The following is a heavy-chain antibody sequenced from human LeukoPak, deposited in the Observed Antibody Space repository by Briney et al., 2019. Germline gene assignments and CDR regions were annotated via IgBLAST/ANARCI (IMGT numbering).Heavy chain of an antibody. J-gene: IGHJ5*02. CDR2: IYYSGST. Sequence: SETLSLTCTVSGGSISSYYWSWIRQPPGKGLEWIGYIYYSGSTNYNPSLKSRVTMSVDTSKNQFSLMLSSVTAADTAVYYCARGPDDSSGFYFGKWFDPWGQGTLVTVSS. D-gene: IGHD6-19*01. CDR1: GGSISSYY. V-gene: IGHV4-59*12. CDR3: ARGPDDSSGFYFGKWFDP.